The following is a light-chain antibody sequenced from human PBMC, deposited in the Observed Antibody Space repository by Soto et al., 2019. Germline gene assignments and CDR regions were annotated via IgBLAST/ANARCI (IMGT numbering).Light chain of an antibody. CDR1: SSDVGGYNY. CDR3: CSYAGSYTAYV. J-gene: IGLJ1*01. CDR2: DVS. Sequence: QSALTQPRSVSGSPGQSVTISCTGTSSDVGGYNYVSWYQQHPGKAPKLMIYDVSKRPSGDPDRFSGSKSGNTASLTISGLQAEDEADYYCCSYAGSYTAYVFGTGTKVTVL. V-gene: IGLV2-11*01.